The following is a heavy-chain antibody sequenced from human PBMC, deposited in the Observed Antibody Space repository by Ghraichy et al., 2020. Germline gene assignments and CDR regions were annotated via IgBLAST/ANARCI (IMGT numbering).Heavy chain of an antibody. CDR2: IKHSGNT. CDR1: GGSFSGSY. D-gene: IGHD5-12*01. CDR3: ARVGIVATSYFDY. J-gene: IGHJ4*02. V-gene: IGHV4-34*01. Sequence: SETLSLTCAVYGGSFSGSYWSWIRQSPGKGLEWIGEIKHSGNTNYNPSLKSRVTISVGSSKHQFSLNLTSVTAADTAIYYCARVGIVATSYFDYWGQGTLVTVSS.